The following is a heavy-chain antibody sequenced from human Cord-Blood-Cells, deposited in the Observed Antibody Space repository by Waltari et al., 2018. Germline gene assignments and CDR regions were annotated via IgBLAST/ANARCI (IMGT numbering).Heavy chain of an antibody. V-gene: IGHV1-2*02. CDR2: INPNSGGT. CDR3: ARGDKVDIAGAGMDY. Sequence: QVQLVQSGAAVKKPGASVKVSCRASGYTFTGYYMHWVRPAPGQGLEWMGWINPNSGGTNYAQKFQGRVTMTRDTSISTAYMELSRLRSDDTAVYYCARGDKVDIAGAGMDYWGQGTLVTVSS. CDR1: GYTFTGYY. J-gene: IGHJ4*02. D-gene: IGHD6-19*01.